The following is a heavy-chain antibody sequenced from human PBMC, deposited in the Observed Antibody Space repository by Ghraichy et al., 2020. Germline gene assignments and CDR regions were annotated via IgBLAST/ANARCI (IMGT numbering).Heavy chain of an antibody. CDR1: GGSISSGGYS. D-gene: IGHD5-18*01. Sequence: SETLSLTCAVSGGSISSGGYSWSWIRQPPGKGLEWIGYIYHSGSTYYNPSLKSQVTISVDRSKNQFSLKLSSVTAADTAVYYCARADTAMADRGWFDPWGQGTLVTVSS. CDR3: ARADTAMADRGWFDP. J-gene: IGHJ5*02. CDR2: IYHSGST. V-gene: IGHV4-30-2*01.